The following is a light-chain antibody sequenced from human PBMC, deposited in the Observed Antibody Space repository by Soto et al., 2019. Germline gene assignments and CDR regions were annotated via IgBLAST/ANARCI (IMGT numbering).Light chain of an antibody. CDR1: QSVSSN. CDR3: QEYNNWPRRT. CDR2: GAS. Sequence: EVLMTQSPATLSMSPGERATLSCRASQSVSSNLAWYQQKPGQAPTLLIYGASTRATGVSARFSGSGSGTAFTLTISSLQSEDFAVYYCQEYNNWPRRTFGQGTKVELK. J-gene: IGKJ1*01. V-gene: IGKV3-15*01.